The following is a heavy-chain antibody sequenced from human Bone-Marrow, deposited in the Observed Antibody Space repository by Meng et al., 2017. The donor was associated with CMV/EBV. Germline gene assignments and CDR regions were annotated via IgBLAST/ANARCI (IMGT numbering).Heavy chain of an antibody. V-gene: IGHV3-30-3*01. D-gene: IGHD1-26*01. CDR1: GFTFSSYA. J-gene: IGHJ4*02. Sequence: GESLKISCAASGFTFSSYAMHWVRQAPGKGLEWVAVISYDGSNKYYADSVKGRFTISRDNSKNTLYLQMNSLRAEDTAVYYCAFYNSGSYISSGGYFDYWGQGTLVTVSS. CDR3: AFYNSGSYISSGGYFDY. CDR2: ISYDGSNK.